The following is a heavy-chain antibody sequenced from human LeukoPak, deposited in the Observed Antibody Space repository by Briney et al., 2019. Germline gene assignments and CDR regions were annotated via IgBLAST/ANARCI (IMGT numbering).Heavy chain of an antibody. V-gene: IGHV3-23*01. CDR3: AKSITVAGAQHFAMDV. CDR1: GFTFSSSA. Sequence: GGSLRLSCAASGFTFSSSAMSWVRQAPGKGLEWVSSVSTPGGGTNYADSVKGRFAISRDNSMNTVFLQMNSLKGEDTGIYYCAKSITVAGAQHFAMDVWGQGTTVTLSS. J-gene: IGHJ6*02. D-gene: IGHD6-19*01. CDR2: VSTPGGGT.